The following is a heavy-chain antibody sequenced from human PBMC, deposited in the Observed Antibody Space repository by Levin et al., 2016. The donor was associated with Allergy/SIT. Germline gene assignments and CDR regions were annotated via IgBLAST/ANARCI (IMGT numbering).Heavy chain of an antibody. CDR3: ARRDRTFYYDSSGYYYLVPPDY. CDR1: GFTFTDYY. J-gene: IGHJ4*02. Sequence: GESLKISCTASGFTFTDYYMSWIRQAPGKGLEWVSSISSSGSALYYADSVKGRFTISRDNARNSLYLQMSSLRAEDTAVYYCARRDRTFYYDSSGYYYLVPPDYWGQGTLVTVSS. D-gene: IGHD3-22*01. CDR2: ISSSGSAL. V-gene: IGHV3-11*01.